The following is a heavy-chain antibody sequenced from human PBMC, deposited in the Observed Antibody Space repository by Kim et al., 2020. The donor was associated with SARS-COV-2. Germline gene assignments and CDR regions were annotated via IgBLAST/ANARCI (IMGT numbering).Heavy chain of an antibody. Sequence: GGSLRLSCAASGFTFSSYSMNWVRQAPGKGLEWVSSISSSSSYIYYADSVKGRFTISRDNAKNSLYLQMNSLRAEDTAVYYCARVHSGYDQVGYCSGGSCPGRAFDIWGQGTMVTVSS. CDR1: GFTFSSYS. CDR3: ARVHSGYDQVGYCSGGSCPGRAFDI. CDR2: ISSSSSYI. D-gene: IGHD2-15*01. J-gene: IGHJ3*02. V-gene: IGHV3-21*01.